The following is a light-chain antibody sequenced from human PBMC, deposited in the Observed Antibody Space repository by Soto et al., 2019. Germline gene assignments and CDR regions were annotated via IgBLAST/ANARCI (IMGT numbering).Light chain of an antibody. CDR1: SSDVGGYNY. CDR3: SSYTSSSARV. CDR2: EVN. Sequence: QSALTQPASVSGSPGQSITISCTGTSSDVGGYNYVSWYQQHPGKAPKLMIYEVNNRPSGVSNRFSGSKSGNTASLTISGLQADDDDDYYCSSYTSSSARVFGGGTKLTVL. V-gene: IGLV2-14*01. J-gene: IGLJ3*02.